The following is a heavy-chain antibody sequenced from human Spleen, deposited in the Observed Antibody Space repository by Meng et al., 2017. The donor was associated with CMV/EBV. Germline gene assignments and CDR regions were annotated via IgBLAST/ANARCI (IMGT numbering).Heavy chain of an antibody. J-gene: IGHJ5*01. D-gene: IGHD1-26*01. CDR2: ISGSGGST. CDR3: ARDSSAVHNWLDS. V-gene: IGHV3-23*01. Sequence: GESLKISCAASGFTFSSYAMSWVRQAPGKGLEWVSAISGSGGSTYYADSVKGRFTISRDNAKSSLYLQMNSLRAEDTAVYYCARDSSAVHNWLDSWGQGTLVTVSS. CDR1: GFTFSSYA.